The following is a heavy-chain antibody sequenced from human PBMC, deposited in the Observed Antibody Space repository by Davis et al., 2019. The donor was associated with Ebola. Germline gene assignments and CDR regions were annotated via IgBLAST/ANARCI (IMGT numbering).Heavy chain of an antibody. V-gene: IGHV4-59*11. D-gene: IGHD2-21*01. Sequence: PSETLSLTCTVSGVSISRHYWSWIRQPPGKRLEWIGSIHYTGSANYNSSLNSRVTISADTSKNQFSLNLSSVTAADTAVYFCSRFGEGAYWGQGTLVTVSS. CDR3: SRFGEGAY. J-gene: IGHJ4*02. CDR1: GVSISRHY. CDR2: IHYTGSA.